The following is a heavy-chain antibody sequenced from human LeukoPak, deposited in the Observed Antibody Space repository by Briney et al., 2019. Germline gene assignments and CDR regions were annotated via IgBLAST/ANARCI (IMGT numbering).Heavy chain of an antibody. D-gene: IGHD2-21*02. Sequence: SETLSLTCAVSGGSIGSSNWWSWVRQPPGKGLEWIGEIYHSGSTNYNPSLKSRVTISVDKSKNQFSLKLSSVTAADTAVYYCARGRGEAYCGGDCYEPFDYWGQGTLVTVSS. CDR2: IYHSGST. J-gene: IGHJ4*02. CDR3: ARGRGEAYCGGDCYEPFDY. V-gene: IGHV4-4*02. CDR1: GGSIGSSNW.